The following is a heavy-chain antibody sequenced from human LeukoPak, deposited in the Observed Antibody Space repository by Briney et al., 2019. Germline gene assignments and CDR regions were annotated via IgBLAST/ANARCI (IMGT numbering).Heavy chain of an antibody. CDR2: IVVGSGNT. CDR1: GFAFTSSA. Sequence: TSVKVSCKASGFAFTSSAMQWVGQARGQRLEWIGWIVVGSGNTNYAQKFQERVTFTRDMSTSTAYMELRSLRSDDTAVYYCAADDQQLILWGQGTLVTVSS. D-gene: IGHD3-16*01. CDR3: AADDQQLIL. V-gene: IGHV1-58*02. J-gene: IGHJ4*02.